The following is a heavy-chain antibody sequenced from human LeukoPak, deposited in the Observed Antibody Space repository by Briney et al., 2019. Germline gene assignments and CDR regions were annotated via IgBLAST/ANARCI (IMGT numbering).Heavy chain of an antibody. CDR3: ARDCSFRSCRYYYGMDV. V-gene: IGHV3-53*04. CDR2: IYSGGST. J-gene: IGHJ6*02. Sequence: GGSLRLSCAASGFTVSSNYMSWVRQAPGKGLEWVSAIYSGGSTYYADSVKGRFTISRHNSKNTLYLQMNSLRAEDTAVYYCARDCSFRSCRYYYGMDVWGQGTTATVSS. D-gene: IGHD2-15*01. CDR1: GFTVSSNY.